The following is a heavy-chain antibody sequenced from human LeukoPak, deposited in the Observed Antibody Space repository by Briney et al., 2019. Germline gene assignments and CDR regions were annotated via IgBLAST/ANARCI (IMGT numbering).Heavy chain of an antibody. CDR3: AKARGRVAAAGDY. CDR2: ISYDGSNK. Sequence: GGSLRLSCEASGFTFSSYGMHWVRQAPGKGLEWVAVISYDGSNKYYADSVKGRFTISRDNSKNTLYLQMNSLRAEDTAVYYCAKARGRVAAAGDYWGQGTLVTVSS. V-gene: IGHV3-30*18. D-gene: IGHD6-13*01. CDR1: GFTFSSYG. J-gene: IGHJ4*02.